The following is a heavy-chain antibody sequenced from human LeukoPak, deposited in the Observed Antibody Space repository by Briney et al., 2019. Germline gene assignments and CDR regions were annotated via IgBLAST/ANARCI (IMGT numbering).Heavy chain of an antibody. Sequence: GGSLRLSCAASGFTFSSYSMNWVRQAPGKGLEWVSSISSSSSYIYYADSVKGRFTISRDNSKNTLYLQMNGLRPEDTAVYYCAKDGAGSWFGEATWGQGTLVTVSS. V-gene: IGHV3-21*01. CDR2: ISSSSSYI. J-gene: IGHJ5*02. CDR3: AKDGAGSWFGEAT. CDR1: GFTFSSYS. D-gene: IGHD6-13*01.